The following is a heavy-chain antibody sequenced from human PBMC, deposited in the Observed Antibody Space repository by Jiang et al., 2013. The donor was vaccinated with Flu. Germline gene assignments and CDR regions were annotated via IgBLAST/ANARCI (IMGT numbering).Heavy chain of an antibody. CDR3: ASPDSSSWYGGPGTPNYYYYGMDV. V-gene: IGHV1-69*06. CDR1: GGTFSSYA. J-gene: IGHJ6*02. Sequence: GAEVKKPGSSVKVSCKASGGTFSSYAISWVRQAPGQGLEWMGGIIPIFGTANYAQKFQGRVTITADKSTSTAYMELSSLRSEDTAVYYCASPDSSSWYGGPGTPNYYYYGMDVWGQGTTVTVS. CDR2: IIPIFGTA. D-gene: IGHD6-13*01.